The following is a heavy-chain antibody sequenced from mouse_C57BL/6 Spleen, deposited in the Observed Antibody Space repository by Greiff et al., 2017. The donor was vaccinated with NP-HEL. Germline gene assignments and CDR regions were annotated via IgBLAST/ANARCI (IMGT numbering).Heavy chain of an antibody. J-gene: IGHJ4*01. V-gene: IGHV1-61*01. CDR2: IYPSDSET. D-gene: IGHD2-5*01. Sequence: QVQLQQPGAELVRPGSSVKLSCKASGYTFTSYWMDWVKQRPGQGLEWIGNIYPSDSETHYNQKFKDKATLTVDKSSSTAYMQLSSLTSEDSAVYYCAKGPYSNYGKNYAMDYWGQGTSGTVSS. CDR1: GYTFTSYW. CDR3: AKGPYSNYGKNYAMDY.